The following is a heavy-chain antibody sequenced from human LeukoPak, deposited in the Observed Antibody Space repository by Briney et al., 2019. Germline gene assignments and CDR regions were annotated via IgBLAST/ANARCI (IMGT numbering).Heavy chain of an antibody. V-gene: IGHV4-39*07. D-gene: IGHD2-2*01. Sequence: PSETLSLTCTVSGGSISSSSYYWGWIRQPPGKGLEWIGSIYYSGSTYYNPSLKSRVTISVDTSRNQFSLKLSSVTAADTAVYYCARKLVPAATPFDYWGQGTLVTVSS. CDR2: IYYSGST. CDR3: ARKLVPAATPFDY. CDR1: GGSISSSSYY. J-gene: IGHJ4*02.